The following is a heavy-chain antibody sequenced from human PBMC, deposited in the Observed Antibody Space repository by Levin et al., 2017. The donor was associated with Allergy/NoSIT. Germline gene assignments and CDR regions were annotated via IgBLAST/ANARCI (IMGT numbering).Heavy chain of an antibody. CDR1: GFTFSSYS. J-gene: IGHJ3*02. CDR3: ARGWSICRHAFDS. V-gene: IGHV3-48*01. CDR2: ISSGSTSI. Sequence: GGSLRLSCAASGFTFSSYSMNWVRQAPGKGLQWVSYISSGSTSIYYADSVKGRFTISRDNGNNSLYLQMNSLRAEDTAVYYCARGWSICRHAFDSWGQGTMISVSS. D-gene: IGHD3-3*01.